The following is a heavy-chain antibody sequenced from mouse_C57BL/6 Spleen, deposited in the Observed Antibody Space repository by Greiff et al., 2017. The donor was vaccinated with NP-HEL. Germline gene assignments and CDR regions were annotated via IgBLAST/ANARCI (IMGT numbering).Heavy chain of an antibody. V-gene: IGHV1-52*01. CDR3: ARRAPLTYYGSSHWYFDV. J-gene: IGHJ1*03. D-gene: IGHD1-1*01. CDR2: IDPSDSET. CDR1: GYTFTSYW. Sequence: QVQLKQPGAELVRPGSSVKLSCKASGYTFTSYWMHWVKQRPIQGLEWIGNIDPSDSETHYNQKFKDKATLTVDKSSSTAYMQLSSLTSEDSAVYYCARRAPLTYYGSSHWYFDVWGTGTTVTVSS.